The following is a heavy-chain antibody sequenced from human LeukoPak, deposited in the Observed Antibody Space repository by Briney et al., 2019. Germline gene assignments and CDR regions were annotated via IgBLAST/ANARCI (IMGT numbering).Heavy chain of an antibody. V-gene: IGHV3-30*02. CDR3: ARVYGSGSYRMDV. Sequence: GGSLRLSCAASGFTFSSYGMHWVRQAPGKGLEWVAFIRYDGSNKYYADSVKGRFTISRDNSKNMLYLQMNSLRAEDTAVYYCARVYGSGSYRMDVWGQGTTVTVSS. CDR1: GFTFSSYG. J-gene: IGHJ6*02. CDR2: IRYDGSNK. D-gene: IGHD3-10*01.